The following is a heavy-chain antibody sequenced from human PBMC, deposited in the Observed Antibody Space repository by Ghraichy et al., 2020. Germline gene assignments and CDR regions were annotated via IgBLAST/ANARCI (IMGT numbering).Heavy chain of an antibody. CDR1: GDSIVSSY. Sequence: SETLSLTCTVSGDSIVSSYLSWIRQPPGKGLEWIGYIHYRGTAYYNSSLKSRVTMSVDMSKNQFSLNLNSVTAADTAVYYCARAYFDRSGYRSGGEVELDAWGQGTLVTVSS. V-gene: IGHV4-59*01. D-gene: IGHD3-22*01. J-gene: IGHJ5*02. CDR3: ARAYFDRSGYRSGGEVELDA. CDR2: IHYRGTA.